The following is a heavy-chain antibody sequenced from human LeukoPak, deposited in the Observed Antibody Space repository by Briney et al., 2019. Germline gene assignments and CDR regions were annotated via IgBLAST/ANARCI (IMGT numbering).Heavy chain of an antibody. J-gene: IGHJ6*02. V-gene: IGHV4-34*01. Sequence: SETLSLTCAVYGGSFSGYYWSWIRQPPGKGLEWSGEINHSGSTNYNPSLKSRVTISVDTSKNQFSLKLSSVTAADTAVYYCARVLRFLEWWPMDVWGQGTTVTVFS. CDR3: ARVLRFLEWWPMDV. CDR2: INHSGST. D-gene: IGHD3-3*01. CDR1: GGSFSGYY.